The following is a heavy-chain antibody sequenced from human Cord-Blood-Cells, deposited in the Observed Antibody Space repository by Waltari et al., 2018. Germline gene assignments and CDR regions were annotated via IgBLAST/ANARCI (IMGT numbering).Heavy chain of an antibody. D-gene: IGHD3-22*01. J-gene: IGHJ4*02. CDR1: GYTFTSYA. V-gene: IGHV1-3*01. Sequence: QVQLVQSGAEVKKPGASVKVSCKASGYTFTSYAMHWLRQAPGQRLEWMGWINAGNGNTKYSQKFQGRVTITRDTSASTAYMELSSLRSEDTAVYYCASISSGYYYYFDYWGQGTLVTVSS. CDR2: INAGNGNT. CDR3: ASISSGYYYYFDY.